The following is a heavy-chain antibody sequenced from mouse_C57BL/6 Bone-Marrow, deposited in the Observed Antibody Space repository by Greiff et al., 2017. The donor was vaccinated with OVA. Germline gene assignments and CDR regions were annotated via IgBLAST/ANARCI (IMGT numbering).Heavy chain of an antibody. Sequence: VQLQQSGPVLVKPGASVKMSCKASGYTFTDYYMNWVKQSHGKSLEWIGVINPYNGGTSYNQKFKGKATLTVDKSSSTAYMELNSLTSEDSAVYYCARRGTAQARGFAYWGQGTLVTVSA. CDR1: GYTFTDYY. J-gene: IGHJ3*01. CDR3: ARRGTAQARGFAY. D-gene: IGHD3-2*02. CDR2: INPYNGGT. V-gene: IGHV1-19*01.